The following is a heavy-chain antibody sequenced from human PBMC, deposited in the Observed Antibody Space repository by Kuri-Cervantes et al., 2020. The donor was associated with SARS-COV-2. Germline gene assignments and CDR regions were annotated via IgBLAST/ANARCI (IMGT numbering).Heavy chain of an antibody. CDR2: ISAYNCNT. J-gene: IGHJ4*02. V-gene: IGHV1-18*01. D-gene: IGHD4-23*01. CDR3: ARSHTLYGGNSSPWDY. CDR1: GYTFTSYG. Sequence: ASVKVSCKASGYTFTSYGISWVRQAPGQGLEWMGWISAYNCNTNYAQKLQGRVTMTTDTSTSPAYMELRSLRSFDTAVYYCARSHTLYGGNSSPWDYWGQGTLVTVSS.